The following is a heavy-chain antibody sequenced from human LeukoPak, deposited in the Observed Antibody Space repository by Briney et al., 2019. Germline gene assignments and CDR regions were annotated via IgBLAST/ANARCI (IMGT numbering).Heavy chain of an antibody. CDR3: ARVLTIFGVVDAFDI. D-gene: IGHD3-3*01. CDR2: IYYSGST. Sequence: PSETLSLTCTVSGGSISSYYWSWIRQPPGKGLEWIGYIYYSGSTNYNPSLKSRVTISVDTSKNQFSLKLSSVTAADTAVYYCARVLTIFGVVDAFDIWGQGTMVTVSS. CDR1: GGSISSYY. J-gene: IGHJ3*02. V-gene: IGHV4-59*01.